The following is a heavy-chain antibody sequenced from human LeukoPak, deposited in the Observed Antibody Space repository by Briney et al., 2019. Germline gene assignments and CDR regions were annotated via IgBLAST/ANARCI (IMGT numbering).Heavy chain of an antibody. CDR2: IKQDGSEK. J-gene: IGHJ4*02. CDR1: GFTFSSYW. CDR3: ARTHPFDY. Sequence: GGSLRLSCAASGFTFSSYWMTWVRQAPGKGLEWVANIKQDGSEKYYVDSVKGRITISRDNAKNSLYLEMSSLRAEDTAVYYCARTHPFDYWGQGTLVTVSS. V-gene: IGHV3-7*03.